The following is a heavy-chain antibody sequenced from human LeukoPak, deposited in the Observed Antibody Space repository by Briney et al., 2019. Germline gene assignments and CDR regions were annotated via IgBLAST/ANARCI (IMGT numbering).Heavy chain of an antibody. V-gene: IGHV1-2*02. CDR1: GYTFTGYF. Sequence: ASVKVSCKASGYTFTGYFIHWVRQAPGQGLEWMGWINPNSGGTNYAEKFQGRVTMTRDTSITTAYMGLGSLRSDDTAVYYRARTYEVRGVTYNWFDPWGQGTLVTVSS. CDR3: ARTYEVRGVTYNWFDP. J-gene: IGHJ5*02. D-gene: IGHD3-10*02. CDR2: INPNSGGT.